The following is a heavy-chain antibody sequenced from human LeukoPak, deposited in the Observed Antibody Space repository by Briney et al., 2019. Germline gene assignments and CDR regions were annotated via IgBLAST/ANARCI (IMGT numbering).Heavy chain of an antibody. D-gene: IGHD3-22*01. CDR2: INPNSGGST. Sequence: GASVKVSCKASRYTFTGYYMHWVRQAPGQGLEWLGRINPNSGGSTSYAQKFQGRVTMTRDTSTSTFYMELSSLRSDDTAVYYCARGEVPTYYYDSSGYWIFVYWGQGTLVTVSS. CDR1: RYTFTGYY. J-gene: IGHJ4*02. CDR3: ARGEVPTYYYDSSGYWIFVY. V-gene: IGHV1-46*01.